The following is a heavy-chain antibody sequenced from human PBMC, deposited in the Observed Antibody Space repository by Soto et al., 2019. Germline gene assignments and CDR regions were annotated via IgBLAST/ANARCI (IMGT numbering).Heavy chain of an antibody. D-gene: IGHD1-26*01. J-gene: IGHJ3*02. CDR2: AHYSRTA. CDR1: GGSISDII. CDR3: AKWVSPHSAFDI. V-gene: IGHV4-59*08. Sequence: QVQLQESGPGLVLPSETLSLTCSVTGGSISDIICNWVRRPPGKGLEWIGYAHYSRTAKYNPSLMRRVSMSLDSAKNQIALRLSSVTAAYTAIYFCAKWVSPHSAFDIWGQGTMVTVSS.